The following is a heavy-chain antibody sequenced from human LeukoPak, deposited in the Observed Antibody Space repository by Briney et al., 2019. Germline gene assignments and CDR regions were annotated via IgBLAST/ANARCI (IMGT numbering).Heavy chain of an antibody. D-gene: IGHD5-12*01. J-gene: IGHJ4*02. CDR2: IRSKAYGGTT. V-gene: IGHV3-49*03. Sequence: GGSLRLSCTASGFSFGDYAMSWFRQAPGKGLEWVGFIRSKAYGGTTEYAASVKGRFAISRDDSKSIAYLQMNSLKTEDTAVYYCTRDGYDRDNFDYWGQGTLVTVSS. CDR1: GFSFGDYA. CDR3: TRDGYDRDNFDY.